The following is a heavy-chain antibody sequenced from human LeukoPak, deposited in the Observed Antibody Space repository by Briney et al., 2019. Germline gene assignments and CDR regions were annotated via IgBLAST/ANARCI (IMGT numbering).Heavy chain of an antibody. Sequence: GGSLRLSCAASGFTFSNYWMDWVRQAPGKGLEWVANVKEDGSDTYYVESVKGRFTIPRDNAKKSLYLQMNSLTAEDTAVYYCTRALDYWGQGTPVTVSS. CDR2: VKEDGSDT. V-gene: IGHV3-7*04. J-gene: IGHJ4*02. CDR1: GFTFSNYW. CDR3: TRALDY.